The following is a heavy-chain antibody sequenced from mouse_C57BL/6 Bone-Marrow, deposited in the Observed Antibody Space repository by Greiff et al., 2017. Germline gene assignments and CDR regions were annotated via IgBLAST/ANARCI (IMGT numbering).Heavy chain of an antibody. CDR1: GYTFTSYW. D-gene: IGHD3-3*01. CDR3: ARRAGTSLFDY. J-gene: IGHJ2*01. V-gene: IGHV1-72*01. Sequence: QVQLKQPGAELVKPGVSVKLSCKASGYTFTSYWMHWVKQRPGRGLEWIGRIDPNSGGTKYNEKFKSKATLTVDKPSSTAYMQLSRLTSEDSAVYYCARRAGTSLFDYWGQGTTLTVSS. CDR2: IDPNSGGT.